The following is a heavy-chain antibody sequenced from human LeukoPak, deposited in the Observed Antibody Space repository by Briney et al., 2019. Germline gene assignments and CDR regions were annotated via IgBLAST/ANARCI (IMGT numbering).Heavy chain of an antibody. CDR2: INWNGGST. CDR3: ARPRYCSSTSCSYYFDY. Sequence: GGSLRLSCAASGFTFDDYGMTWVRQAPGKGLEWVSGINWNGGSTGYADSVKGRFTIFRDNAKNSLYLQMNSLKAEDTALYHCARPRYCSSTSCSYYFDYWGQGTLVTVSP. J-gene: IGHJ4*02. D-gene: IGHD2-2*01. V-gene: IGHV3-20*01. CDR1: GFTFDDYG.